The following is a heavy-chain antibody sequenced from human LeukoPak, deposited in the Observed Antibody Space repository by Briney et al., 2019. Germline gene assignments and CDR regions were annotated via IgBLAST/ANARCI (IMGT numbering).Heavy chain of an antibody. CDR2: MNPNSGNT. CDR1: GYTFTSYD. Sequence: ASVKVSCKASGYTFTSYDINWVRQATGQGLEWMGWMNPNSGNTGYAQKFQGRVTITRNTSISTAYMELSSLRYEDTAVYYCARGFSQRTSQILRFLEWLSYPYYFDYWGQGTLVTVSS. J-gene: IGHJ4*02. CDR3: ARGFSQRTSQILRFLEWLSYPYYFDY. V-gene: IGHV1-8*03. D-gene: IGHD3-3*01.